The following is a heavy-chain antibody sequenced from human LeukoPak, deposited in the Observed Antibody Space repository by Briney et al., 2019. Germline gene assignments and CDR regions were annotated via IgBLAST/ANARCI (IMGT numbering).Heavy chain of an antibody. CDR3: ARAALRTPLTYFDY. CDR2: IYHSGST. D-gene: IGHD5-12*01. CDR1: GYSISSGYY. Sequence: PSETLSLTCTVSGYSISSGYYWGWIRQPPGKGLEWIGSIYHSGSTYYNPSLKSRVTISVDTSKNQFSLKLSSVPAADTAVYYCARAALRTPLTYFDYWGQGTLVTVSS. J-gene: IGHJ4*02. V-gene: IGHV4-38-2*02.